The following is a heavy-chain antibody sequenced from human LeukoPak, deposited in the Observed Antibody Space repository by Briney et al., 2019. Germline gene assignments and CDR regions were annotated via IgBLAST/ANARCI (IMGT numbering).Heavy chain of an antibody. CDR2: ISGNGRTI. D-gene: IGHD3-22*01. Sequence: GGSLRLSCAASGFTLSDYYMTWIRQAPGKGLEWVSYISGNGRTIYYADSVNGRFTISRDNTKNSLSLQMHSLRAEDTAVYYCARDQGFAYDLDAFNVWGQGTMVTVSS. CDR3: ARDQGFAYDLDAFNV. V-gene: IGHV3-11*01. CDR1: GFTLSDYY. J-gene: IGHJ3*01.